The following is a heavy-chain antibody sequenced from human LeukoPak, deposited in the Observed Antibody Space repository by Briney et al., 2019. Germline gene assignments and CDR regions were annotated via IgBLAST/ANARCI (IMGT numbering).Heavy chain of an antibody. CDR3: ARNTAGYYHDSSGYPNWFDP. V-gene: IGHV4-30-2*01. D-gene: IGHD3-22*01. CDR1: GGSISYSGYS. J-gene: IGHJ5*02. Sequence: SQTLSLTCAVSGGSISYSGYSWNWIRQPPGKGLEWIGYIYHSGSTYYNPSLKSRVTISVDTSKNQFSLKLRSVTAADTAVYYCARNTAGYYHDSSGYPNWFDPWGQGTLVTVSS. CDR2: IYHSGST.